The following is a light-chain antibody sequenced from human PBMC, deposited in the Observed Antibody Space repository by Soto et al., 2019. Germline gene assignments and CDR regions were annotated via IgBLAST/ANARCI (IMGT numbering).Light chain of an antibody. CDR2: DVS. V-gene: IGLV2-14*01. CDR1: SSDVGGYNF. CDR3: SSLTSSSTSPSWV. J-gene: IGLJ3*02. Sequence: QSALTQPASVSGSPGQSITISCTGTSSDVGGYNFVSWYQQHPGKAPKLMIYDVSNRPSGVSNRFSGSKSGNTASLTISGLQAEDEADYYCSSLTSSSTSPSWVFGGGTQLTVL.